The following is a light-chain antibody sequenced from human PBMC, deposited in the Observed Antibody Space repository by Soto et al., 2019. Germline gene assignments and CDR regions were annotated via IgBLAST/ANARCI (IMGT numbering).Light chain of an antibody. J-gene: IGLJ3*02. CDR1: SSNIGSKY. CDR2: RND. Sequence: QSVLTQPPSASGTPGQRVTVSCSGSSSNIGSKYVYWYQQLPGTAPKLLIYRNDQRPSGVPDRFSGSKSGTSASLAISGVRSEDEADYYCAAWDGSLSGGVFGGGTKLTVL. CDR3: AAWDGSLSGGV. V-gene: IGLV1-47*01.